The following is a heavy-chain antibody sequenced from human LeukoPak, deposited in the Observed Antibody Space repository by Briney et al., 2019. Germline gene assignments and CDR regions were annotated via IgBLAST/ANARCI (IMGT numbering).Heavy chain of an antibody. Sequence: GGSLRLSCAASGFTVSSNHMSWVRQAPGKGLEWVPGIYSGGTTYYADSVKGRFTISRDNSKNTLYLQMNSLRAEGTAVYYCASCSTSCYGMDVWGQGTTVTVSS. J-gene: IGHJ6*02. CDR1: GFTVSSNH. V-gene: IGHV3-53*01. CDR3: ASCSTSCYGMDV. CDR2: IYSGGTT. D-gene: IGHD2-2*01.